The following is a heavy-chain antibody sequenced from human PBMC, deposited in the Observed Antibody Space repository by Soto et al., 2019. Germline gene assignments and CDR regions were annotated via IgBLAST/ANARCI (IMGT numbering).Heavy chain of an antibody. V-gene: IGHV4-59*01. Sequence: PAETLSLTCTVSGGSISRYYWSWIRQPPGKGLEWIGYIYYSGSTNYNPSLKSRVTISVDTSKNQFSLKLSSVTAADTAVYYCARGKRGDYYYYYMDVWGKGTTVTVSS. CDR2: IYYSGST. CDR3: ARGKRGDYYYYYMDV. D-gene: IGHD3-10*01. J-gene: IGHJ6*03. CDR1: GGSISRYY.